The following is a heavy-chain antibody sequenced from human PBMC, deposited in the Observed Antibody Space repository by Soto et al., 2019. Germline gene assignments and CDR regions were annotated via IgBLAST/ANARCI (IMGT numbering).Heavy chain of an antibody. J-gene: IGHJ5*02. CDR1: GFTFSSYD. Sequence: PGGSLRLSCAASGFTFSSYDMHWVRQATGKGLEWVSAIGSSGDSRDYADSVRGRFTISRDNSKNVLFLQMNSLRADDTATYYCAKDPPSPWTANWVDPWGKGTLVTVSS. CDR3: AKDPPSPWTANWVDP. V-gene: IGHV3-23*01. CDR2: IGSSGDSR. D-gene: IGHD5-12*01.